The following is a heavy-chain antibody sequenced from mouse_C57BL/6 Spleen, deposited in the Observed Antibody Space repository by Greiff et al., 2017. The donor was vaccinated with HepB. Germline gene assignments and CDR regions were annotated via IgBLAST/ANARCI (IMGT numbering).Heavy chain of an antibody. CDR1: GFTFSDYG. V-gene: IGHV5-17*01. J-gene: IGHJ1*03. Sequence: EVQRVESGGGLVKPGGSLKLSCAASGFTFSDYGMHWVRQAPEKGLEWVAYISSGSSTIYYADTVKGRFTISRDNAKNTLFLQMTSLRSEDTAMYYCASEPIYYKGYFDVWGTGTTVTVSS. CDR3: ASEPIYYKGYFDV. D-gene: IGHD1-1*01. CDR2: ISSGSSTI.